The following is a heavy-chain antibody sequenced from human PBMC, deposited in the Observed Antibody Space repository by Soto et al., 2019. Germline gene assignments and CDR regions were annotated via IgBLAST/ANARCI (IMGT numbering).Heavy chain of an antibody. CDR2: IKSFADGGTT. Sequence: EVKLVESGGDLVKPGGSLRLSCAASGYSFTDAWMNWVRQAPGKGLEWVGRIKSFADGGTTEYAAPVKGRFSISREDSTLTVFLQMNSLQTEDTAVYYCTRRPKAADIGVGSLDFWGRGTLVTVPA. CDR1: GYSFTDAW. CDR3: TRRPKAADIGVGSLDF. D-gene: IGHD3-9*01. V-gene: IGHV3-15*07. J-gene: IGHJ4*02.